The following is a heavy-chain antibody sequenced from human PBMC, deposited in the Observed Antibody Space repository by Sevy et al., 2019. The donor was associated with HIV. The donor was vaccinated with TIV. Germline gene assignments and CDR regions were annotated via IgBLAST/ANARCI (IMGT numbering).Heavy chain of an antibody. CDR2: IIPIFGTA. CDR1: GGTFSSYA. V-gene: IGHV1-69*06. D-gene: IGHD3-10*01. CDR3: ASHNNLYYYGSGSAYYYYMDV. J-gene: IGHJ6*03. Sequence: ASVKVSCKASGGTFSSYAISWVRQAPGQGLEWMGGIIPIFGTANYAQKFQGRVTITADKSTSTAYMELSSLRSEDTAVDYCASHNNLYYYGSGSAYYYYMDVWGKGTTVTVSS.